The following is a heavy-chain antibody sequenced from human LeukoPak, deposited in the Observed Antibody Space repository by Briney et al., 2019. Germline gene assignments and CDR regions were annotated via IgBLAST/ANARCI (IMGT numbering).Heavy chain of an antibody. CDR1: GFTFSSYS. J-gene: IGHJ3*02. V-gene: IGHV4-34*01. CDR2: INHRGST. Sequence: GSLRLSCAASGFTFSSYSMNWVRQAPGKGLEWIGEINHRGSTNYNPSLKSRVTISIDTSKKQFSLKLTSVTAADTAVYYCAREMEVGQYDAFDIWGQGEMVTVSS. CDR3: AREMEVGQYDAFDI. D-gene: IGHD1-26*01.